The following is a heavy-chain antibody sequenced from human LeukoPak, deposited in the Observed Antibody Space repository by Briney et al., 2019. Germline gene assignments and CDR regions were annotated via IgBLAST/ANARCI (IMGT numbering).Heavy chain of an antibody. CDR3: ARDGAYDFYGFDP. Sequence: SETLSLTCIVSGGSISSNYWSWIRQPPGKGLEWIGYIYYTGSTNYHPSLKSRVTMSVDTSKNQFSLKLSSVTAADTAVYYCARDGAYDFYGFDPWGQGTLVTVSS. CDR1: GGSISSNY. J-gene: IGHJ5*02. D-gene: IGHD3-3*01. V-gene: IGHV4-59*01. CDR2: IYYTGST.